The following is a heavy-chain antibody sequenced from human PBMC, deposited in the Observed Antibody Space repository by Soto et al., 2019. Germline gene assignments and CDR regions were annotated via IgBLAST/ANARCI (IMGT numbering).Heavy chain of an antibody. D-gene: IGHD6-13*01. V-gene: IGHV3-74*01. Sequence: GGSLRLSCAASGFTLNSNWMHWVRQAPGKGLVWVSRINDDGSMTNYADSVRGRFTISRDNAKSTLYLQLNSLRAEDTAVYYCVRLKPGTASFDYWGQGTLVTVSS. CDR3: VRLKPGTASFDY. CDR1: GFTLNSNW. J-gene: IGHJ4*02. CDR2: INDDGSMT.